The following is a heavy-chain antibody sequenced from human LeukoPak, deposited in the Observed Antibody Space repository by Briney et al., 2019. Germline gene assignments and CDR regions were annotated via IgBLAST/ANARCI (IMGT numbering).Heavy chain of an antibody. V-gene: IGHV4-34*01. J-gene: IGHJ6*02. D-gene: IGHD3-10*01. CDR2: INHSGST. CDR1: GGSFSGYY. CDR3: ARGGLWFGELSYYYYGMDV. Sequence: SETLSLTCAVYGGSFSGYYWCWIRQPPGKGLEWIGEINHSGSTNYNPSLKSRVTISVDTSKNQFSLKLSSVTAADTAVYYCARGGLWFGELSYYYYGMDVWGQGTTVTVSS.